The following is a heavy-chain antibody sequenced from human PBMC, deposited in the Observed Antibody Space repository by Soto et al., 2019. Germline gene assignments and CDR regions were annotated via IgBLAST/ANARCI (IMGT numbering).Heavy chain of an antibody. CDR2: VYHTGRT. CDR1: GGSFRSGSYS. Sequence: SETLSLTCTVSGGSFRSGSYSWSWIRQPPGKGLEWIGYVYHTGRTSYNPSLKSRVSISMDTSKNQFSLNLDSVTAADTAVYFCAMDFAYFDSWGQGTLVTVSS. CDR3: AMDFAYFDS. V-gene: IGHV4-61*01. J-gene: IGHJ4*02. D-gene: IGHD2-2*03.